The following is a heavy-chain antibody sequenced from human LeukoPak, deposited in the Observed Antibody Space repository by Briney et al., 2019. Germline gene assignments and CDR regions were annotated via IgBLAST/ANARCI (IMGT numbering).Heavy chain of an antibody. J-gene: IGHJ3*02. CDR1: GFTFSSYG. CDR2: ISYDGSNK. CDR3: AKEGDYYGSGSYRDGFDI. Sequence: PGRSLKLSCAASGFTFSSYGMHWVRQAPGKGLEWVAVISYDGSNKYYADSVKGRFTISRDNLKNTLFLQMNSLRTDDTAVYYCAKEGDYYGSGSYRDGFDIWGQGTMVTVSS. D-gene: IGHD3-10*01. V-gene: IGHV3-30*18.